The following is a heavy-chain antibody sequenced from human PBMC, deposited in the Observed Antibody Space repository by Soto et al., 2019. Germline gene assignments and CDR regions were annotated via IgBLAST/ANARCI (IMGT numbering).Heavy chain of an antibody. Sequence: QVQLQESGPGLVEPSQTLSLTCSVSGGSIYGDAYCWSWIRQTPGKGLEWIGHIYNSGSTYSNPSLKSRVIVSVDMSKNQFALKVTSVTAADTAVYFCTKGSSGDKVDSWGQGILVTVSS. J-gene: IGHJ4*02. V-gene: IGHV4-30-4*01. CDR3: TKGSSGDKVDS. CDR2: IYNSGST. CDR1: GGSIYGDAYC. D-gene: IGHD1-26*01.